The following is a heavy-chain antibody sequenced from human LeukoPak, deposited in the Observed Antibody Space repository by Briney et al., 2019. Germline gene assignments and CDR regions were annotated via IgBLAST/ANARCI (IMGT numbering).Heavy chain of an antibody. CDR1: GFSFSSFA. J-gene: IGHJ4*02. D-gene: IGHD2-15*01. V-gene: IGHV3-30-3*01. CDR3: ARQYCSAGSCYLDY. Sequence: PGGSLTLSCAASGFSFSSFAMYCVRRAPGRGLEWVTLISYDGNNKYYTDSVKGRFTVSRDNSKNTLYLQMDSLRVEDTAVYHCARQYCSAGSCYLDYWGQGTMVTVSS. CDR2: ISYDGNNK.